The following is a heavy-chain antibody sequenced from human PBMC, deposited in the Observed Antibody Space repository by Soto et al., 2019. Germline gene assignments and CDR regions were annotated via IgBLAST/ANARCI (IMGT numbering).Heavy chain of an antibody. CDR3: VKPPVITASYYYYDMDV. V-gene: IGHV3-23*01. CDR1: GFTFSTYP. D-gene: IGHD4-4*01. CDR2: ISGSGIST. J-gene: IGHJ6*02. Sequence: PGGSLRLSCAASGFTFSTYPMSWVRQAPGKGLEWVSCISGSGISTYYTDSVRGRFTISRDKSKNTVFLQMNSLRDEDTAVYYCVKPPVITASYYYYDMDVWGQGTTVTVSS.